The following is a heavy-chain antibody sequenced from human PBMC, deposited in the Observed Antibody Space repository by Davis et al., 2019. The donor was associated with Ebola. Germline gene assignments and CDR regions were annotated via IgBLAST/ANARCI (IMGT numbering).Heavy chain of an antibody. Sequence: GESLKISCAASGFTFSIYWMSWVRQAPGKGLEWVANIKQDGSEKYYVDSVKGRFTISRDNAKNSLYLQMNSLRVEDTAVYYCAKSPLNWNYDYFDYWGQGTLVTVSS. D-gene: IGHD1-7*01. CDR1: GFTFSIYW. V-gene: IGHV3-7*03. CDR3: AKSPLNWNYDYFDY. J-gene: IGHJ4*02. CDR2: IKQDGSEK.